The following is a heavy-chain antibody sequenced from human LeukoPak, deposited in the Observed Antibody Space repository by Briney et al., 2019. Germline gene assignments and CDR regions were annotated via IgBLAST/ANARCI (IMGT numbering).Heavy chain of an antibody. Sequence: GGSLRLSCAASGFTVSSTYMSWGRQAPGKGLEWVSAISGNGGSTFYTDAVKGRFTISRDNSKNTLYLQMNSLRAEDTAVYYCAKHKENYGDSCLDDYWGQGTLVTVSS. J-gene: IGHJ4*02. CDR2: ISGNGGST. CDR1: GFTVSSTY. D-gene: IGHD4-17*01. CDR3: AKHKENYGDSCLDDY. V-gene: IGHV3-23*01.